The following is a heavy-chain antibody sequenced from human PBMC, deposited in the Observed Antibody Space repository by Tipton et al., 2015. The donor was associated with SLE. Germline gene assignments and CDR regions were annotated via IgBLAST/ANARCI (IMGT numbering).Heavy chain of an antibody. Sequence: TLSLTCTVSGGSISSSSYYWGWIRQPPGKGLEWIGSIYYSGSTNYNPSLKSRVTISVDTSKNQFSLKLSSVTAADTAVYYCARTGSRRPFDYWGQGTLVTVSS. V-gene: IGHV4-39*07. D-gene: IGHD3-10*01. CDR2: IYYSGST. CDR1: GGSISSSSYY. CDR3: ARTGSRRPFDY. J-gene: IGHJ4*02.